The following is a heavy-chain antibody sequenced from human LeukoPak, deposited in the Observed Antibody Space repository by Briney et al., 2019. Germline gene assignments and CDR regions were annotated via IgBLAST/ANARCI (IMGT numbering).Heavy chain of an antibody. Sequence: GGSLRLSCAASGFTFSSYAMTWIRQTPGKGLEWVSYISSGGSTIYYADSVKGRFTISRDNAKNSLYLQMNSLRAEDTAVYYCARGLGVDSYIYYYGMDVWGQGTTVTVSS. CDR3: ARGLGVDSYIYYYGMDV. D-gene: IGHD3-16*01. V-gene: IGHV3-11*01. CDR1: GFTFSSYA. CDR2: ISSGGSTI. J-gene: IGHJ6*02.